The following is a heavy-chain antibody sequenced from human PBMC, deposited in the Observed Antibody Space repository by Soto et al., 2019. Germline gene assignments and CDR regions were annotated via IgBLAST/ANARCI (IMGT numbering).Heavy chain of an antibody. CDR3: ARERTTGRHYSWFDP. Sequence: QVQLVESGGGVVQPGRSLRLSCAASGFTFSSYAMHWVRQAPGKGLEWVAVISYDGSNKYYADSVKGRFTISRDNSKNTLYLQMNSLRAEDTAVYYCARERTTGRHYSWFDPWGQGTLVTVSS. CDR1: GFTFSSYA. J-gene: IGHJ5*02. CDR2: ISYDGSNK. V-gene: IGHV3-30-3*01.